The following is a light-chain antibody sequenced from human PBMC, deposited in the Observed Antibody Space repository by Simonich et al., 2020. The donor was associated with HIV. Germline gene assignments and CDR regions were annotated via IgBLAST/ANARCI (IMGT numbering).Light chain of an antibody. J-gene: IGKJ1*01. CDR1: QSINSY. V-gene: IGKV1-39*01. CDR3: QQSYSTPWT. Sequence: DIQMTQSPSSLSASVGDRVTITCRASQSINSYLNWYQQKPGKAPKLLIYTASSLQRGVPSRFSGSGSGTDYTLTISSLQPEDFATYSCQQSYSTPWTFGQGTKVEIK. CDR2: TAS.